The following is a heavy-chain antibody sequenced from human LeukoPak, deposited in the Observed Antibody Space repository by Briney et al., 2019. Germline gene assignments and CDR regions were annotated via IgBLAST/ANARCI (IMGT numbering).Heavy chain of an antibody. CDR2: IDTRGST. J-gene: IGHJ4*02. CDR1: GVSIGSYF. V-gene: IGHV4-4*08. Sequence: SETLSLTCTVSGVSIGSYFWSWIRQPPGKGLEWIGYIDTRGSTNYNPSLKSRVTISVDTSKNQFSLKLNSVTAADTAVYYCARGGSYTPYWGQGTLVTVSS. CDR3: ARGGSYTPY. D-gene: IGHD1-26*01.